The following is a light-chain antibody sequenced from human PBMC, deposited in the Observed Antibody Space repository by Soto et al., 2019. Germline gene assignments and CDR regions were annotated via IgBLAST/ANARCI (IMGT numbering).Light chain of an antibody. Sequence: QSALTQPASVSGSPGQSITISCTGTSSDVGGYNYVSWYQQHPGKAPKLMIYDVSPRPSGVSNRFSGSKSCNTASLTISGLQAEDDADYDCSEYTTSGSQVFGGGTKLTVL. CDR1: SSDVGGYNY. CDR3: SEYTTSGSQV. V-gene: IGLV2-14*01. J-gene: IGLJ2*01. CDR2: DVS.